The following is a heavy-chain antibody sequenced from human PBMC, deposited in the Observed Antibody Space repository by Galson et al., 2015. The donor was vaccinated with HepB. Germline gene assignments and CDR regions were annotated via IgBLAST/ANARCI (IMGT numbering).Heavy chain of an antibody. D-gene: IGHD6-6*01. Sequence: SLRLSCAASGFTFSSYAMSWVRQAPGKGLEWVSIISSNGAGTYYTDSVKGRFTISRDTSKNTLFVQMNSLRAEDTAVYYCAKGRPTSSPTDSFDVWGQGTAVTVSS. CDR2: ISSNGAGT. J-gene: IGHJ3*01. CDR1: GFTFSSYA. V-gene: IGHV3-23*01. CDR3: AKGRPTSSPTDSFDV.